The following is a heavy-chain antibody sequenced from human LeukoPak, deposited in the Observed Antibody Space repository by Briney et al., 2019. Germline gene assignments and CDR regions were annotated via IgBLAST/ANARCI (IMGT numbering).Heavy chain of an antibody. CDR1: GFTFSRYW. CDR3: ASDFTGYDDY. CDR2: INTDGSRT. Sequence: TGGSLRLSCAASGFTFSRYWMQWVRQAPGRGLVWVSRINTDGSRTDYADYVKGRFTISRDNAKNTLYLQMNSLGAEDTAVYYCASDFTGYDDYWGQGTLVTVSS. J-gene: IGHJ4*02. D-gene: IGHD3-9*01. V-gene: IGHV3-74*01.